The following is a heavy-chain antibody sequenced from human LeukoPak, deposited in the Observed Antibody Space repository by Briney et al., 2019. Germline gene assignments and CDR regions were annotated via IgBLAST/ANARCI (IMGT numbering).Heavy chain of an antibody. V-gene: IGHV3-20*04. CDR2: INWNGGST. Sequence: GGSLRPSCAASGFTLDDYGMSWVRQAPGKGLEWVSGINWNGGSTGYADSVKGRFTISRDNAKNSLYLRMNSLRAEDTALYYCAVYCSRTTCRFDYWGQGTLVTVSS. CDR1: GFTLDDYG. CDR3: AVYCSRTTCRFDY. J-gene: IGHJ4*02. D-gene: IGHD2-2*01.